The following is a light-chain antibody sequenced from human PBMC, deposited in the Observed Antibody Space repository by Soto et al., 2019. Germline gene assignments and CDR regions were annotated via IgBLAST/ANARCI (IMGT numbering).Light chain of an antibody. CDR2: GAS. J-gene: IGKJ2*01. CDR1: QSVSSSY. V-gene: IGKV3-20*01. CDR3: QQYGSSPRYT. Sequence: EIVLTQSPGTLSLSPGERATLSCRASQSVSSSYLAWYQQKPGQAPRLLIYGASSRATGIPDRFSGSGSGTDFTLTISXLXPEDFAVYYCQQYGSSPRYTFGQGTKLEIK.